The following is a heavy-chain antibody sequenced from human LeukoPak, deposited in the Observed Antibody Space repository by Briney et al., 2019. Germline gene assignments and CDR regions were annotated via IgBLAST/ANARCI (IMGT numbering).Heavy chain of an antibody. CDR3: AKDSSSGYSLNYMDV. J-gene: IGHJ6*03. CDR1: GLTFSSYH. D-gene: IGHD3-22*01. Sequence: PGGSLRLSCAASGLTFSSYHMNWVRQAPGKGLEWVSYISSSSSTIYYADSVKGRFTISRDNSKNTLYLQMNSLRAEDTAVYYCAKDSSSGYSLNYMDVWGKGTTVTVSS. V-gene: IGHV3-48*01. CDR2: ISSSSSTI.